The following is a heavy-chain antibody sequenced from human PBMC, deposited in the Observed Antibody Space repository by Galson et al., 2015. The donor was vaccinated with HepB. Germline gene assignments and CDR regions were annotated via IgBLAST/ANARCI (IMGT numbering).Heavy chain of an antibody. Sequence: SLRLSCAASGFTFDDYAMHWVRQAPGKGLEWVSGISWNSGSIGYADSVKGRFTISRDNAKNSLYLQMNSLRAEDTALYYCAKAESGSYYSHASDAFDIWGQGTMVTVSS. J-gene: IGHJ3*02. D-gene: IGHD1-26*01. CDR1: GFTFDDYA. CDR3: AKAESGSYYSHASDAFDI. V-gene: IGHV3-9*01. CDR2: ISWNSGSI.